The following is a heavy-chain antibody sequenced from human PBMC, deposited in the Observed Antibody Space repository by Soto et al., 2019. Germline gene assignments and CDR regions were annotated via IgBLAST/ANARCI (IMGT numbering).Heavy chain of an antibody. CDR3: AGGGVRGVITRTRDYYGMDV. CDR1: GYSFTSYW. D-gene: IGHD3-10*01. CDR2: IYPGDSDT. Sequence: PGESLKISCKGSGYSFTSYWIGWVRQMPGKGLEWMGIIYPGDSDTRYSPSFQGQVTISADKSISTAYLQWSSLKASDTAMYFCAGGGVRGVITRTRDYYGMDVWGQGTTVTVSS. V-gene: IGHV5-51*01. J-gene: IGHJ6*02.